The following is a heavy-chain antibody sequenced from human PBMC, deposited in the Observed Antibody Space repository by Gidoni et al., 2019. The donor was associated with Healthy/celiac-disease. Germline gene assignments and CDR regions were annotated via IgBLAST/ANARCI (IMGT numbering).Heavy chain of an antibody. V-gene: IGHV3-72*01. D-gene: IGHD4-4*01. J-gene: IGHJ4*02. CDR2: TRNKANSYTT. Sequence: EVQLVESGGGLVQPGGSLRLSCAASGFTFSDHYMDWVRQAPGKGLEWVGRTRNKANSYTTEYAASVKGRFTISRDDSKNSLYLQMNSLKTEDTAVYYCARVTTVTTNEYDYWGQGTLVTVSS. CDR3: ARVTTVTTNEYDY. CDR1: GFTFSDHY.